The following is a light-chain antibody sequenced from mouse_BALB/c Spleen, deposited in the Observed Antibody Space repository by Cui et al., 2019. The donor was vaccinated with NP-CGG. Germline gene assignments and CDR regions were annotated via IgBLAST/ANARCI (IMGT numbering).Light chain of an antibody. CDR3: ALWYSNHWV. V-gene: IGLV1*01. Sequence: VVAHESAPTTSPPETVTLTGRSNTGAVTTSNYANWVQEKPDHLFTGLIGGTNNRVPGVPARFSGSLIGDKAALTITGAQTEDEAIYFCALWYSNHWVFGGGTKLTVL. CDR1: TGAVTTSNY. J-gene: IGLJ1*01. CDR2: GTN.